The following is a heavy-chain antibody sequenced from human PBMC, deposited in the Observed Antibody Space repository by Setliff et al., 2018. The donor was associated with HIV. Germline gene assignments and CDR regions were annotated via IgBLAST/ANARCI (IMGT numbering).Heavy chain of an antibody. CDR2: INPHSGGT. CDR1: GYTFTGYH. Sequence: ASVKVSCKASGYTFTGYHMHWVRQAPGQGLEWMGWINPHSGGTKYAQKFQGRVTMTRDTSISAAYMELSRLRSDDTAVYYCARDLNSSPFDYWGQGTLVTVSS. V-gene: IGHV1-2*02. D-gene: IGHD6-13*01. J-gene: IGHJ4*02. CDR3: ARDLNSSPFDY.